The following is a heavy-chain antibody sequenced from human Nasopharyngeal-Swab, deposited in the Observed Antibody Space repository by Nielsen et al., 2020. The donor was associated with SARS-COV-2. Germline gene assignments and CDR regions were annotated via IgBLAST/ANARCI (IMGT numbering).Heavy chain of an antibody. V-gene: IGHV4-34*01. CDR1: GGSFNGFY. J-gene: IGHJ6*02. CDR3: ARAGRVGDAYTGLDV. Sequence: ETLSLTCSVSGGSFNGFYWNWIRQPPGKGLEWIGEINHNERTNYNPSLKSQVTMLVDTSNNQVSLKLSSVTATDTAVYYCARAGRVGDAYTGLDVWGQGTTVTVSS. CDR2: INHNERT. D-gene: IGHD5-24*01.